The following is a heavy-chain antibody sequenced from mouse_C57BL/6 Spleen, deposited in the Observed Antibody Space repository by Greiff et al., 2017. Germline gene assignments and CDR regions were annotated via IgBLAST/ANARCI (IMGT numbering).Heavy chain of an antibody. CDR3: ERVRGYWDVGAMDY. CDR1: GFTFSDYY. CDR2: INYDGSST. D-gene: IGHD4-1*01. Sequence: DVKLVESEGGLVQPGSSMKLSCTASGFTFSDYYMAWVRQVPEKGLEWVANINYDGSSTYYLDSLKSRFIISRDNAKNILYLQMSSLKSEDTATYYCERVRGYWDVGAMDYWGQGTSVTVSS. V-gene: IGHV5-16*01. J-gene: IGHJ4*01.